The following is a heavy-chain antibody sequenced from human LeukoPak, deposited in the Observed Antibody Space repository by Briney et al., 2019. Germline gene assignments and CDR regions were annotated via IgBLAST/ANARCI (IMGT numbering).Heavy chain of an antibody. D-gene: IGHD3-10*01. CDR3: ARDFRRGLPVRGVTRFDP. CDR2: INHSGST. V-gene: IGHV4-34*01. Sequence: PSETLSLTCAVYGGSFSGYYWSWIRQPPGKGLEWIGEINHSGSTNYNPSLKSRVTISVDTSKNQFSLKLSSVTAADTAVYYCARDFRRGLPVRGVTRFDPWGQGTLVTVSS. CDR1: GGSFSGYY. J-gene: IGHJ5*02.